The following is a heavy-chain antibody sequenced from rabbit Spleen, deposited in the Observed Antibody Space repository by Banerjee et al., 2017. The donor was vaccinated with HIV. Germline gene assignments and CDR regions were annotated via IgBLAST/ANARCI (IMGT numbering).Heavy chain of an antibody. CDR3: ARAGYDGYGFNL. CDR2: IYTSKGDT. D-gene: IGHD6-1*01. J-gene: IGHJ4*01. Sequence: QLKETGGGLVQPGGSLTLSCKASGFDFNNYYMGWVRQAPGRGLEWIGDIYTSKGDTDYANWVNGRFSISRENAQNTVLLQMTSLTAADTATYFCARAGYDGYGFNLWGPGTLVTVS. CDR1: GFDFNNYY. V-gene: IGHV1S7*01.